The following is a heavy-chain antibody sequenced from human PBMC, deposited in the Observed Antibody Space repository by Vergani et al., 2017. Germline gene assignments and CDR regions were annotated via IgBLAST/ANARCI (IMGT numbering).Heavy chain of an antibody. V-gene: IGHV4-59*01. CDR2: IYYSGST. CDR1: GGSISSYY. Sequence: QVQLQESGPGLVKPSETLSLTCTVSGGSISSYYWSWIRQPPGKGLEWIGYIYYSGSTNYNPSLKSRVTIEVDTSKHQFSLKLRSVTAADTAVYYCARDRAITRGFYYWGQGTLVTVSS. J-gene: IGHJ4*02. CDR3: ARDRAITRGFYY. D-gene: IGHD3-16*01.